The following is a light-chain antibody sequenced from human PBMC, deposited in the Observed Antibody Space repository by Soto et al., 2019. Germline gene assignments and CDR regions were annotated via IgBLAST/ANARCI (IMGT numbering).Light chain of an antibody. CDR1: QSVSTSY. CDR2: GAS. CDR3: QQHGSSPYT. J-gene: IGKJ2*01. V-gene: IGKV3-20*01. Sequence: EIVLTQSPGTLSLSPGERATLSCRASQSVSTSYLAWYQQKPGQAPRLLIEGASSRATGIPDRFSGSGSGTDFTLIISRLDPEDFAVYYCQQHGSSPYTFGQGTKLEIK.